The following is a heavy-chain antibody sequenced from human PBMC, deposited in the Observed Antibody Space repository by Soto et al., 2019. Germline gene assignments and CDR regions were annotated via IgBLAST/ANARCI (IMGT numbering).Heavy chain of an antibody. J-gene: IGHJ4*02. D-gene: IGHD2-2*01. CDR2: INPSGGST. Sequence: ASVKVSCKASGYTFTSYCMHWVRQAPGQGLEWMGIINPSGGSTTYAQKFQGRVTMARDMSTSTVYMELSSLRSEDTAVYYCARDICTSTNWFDYWGQGTLVTVSS. CDR1: GYTFTSYC. V-gene: IGHV1-46*03. CDR3: ARDICTSTNWFDY.